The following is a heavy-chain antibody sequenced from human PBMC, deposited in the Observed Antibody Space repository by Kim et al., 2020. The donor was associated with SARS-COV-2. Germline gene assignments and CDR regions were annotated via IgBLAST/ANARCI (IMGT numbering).Heavy chain of an antibody. V-gene: IGHV3-7*03. J-gene: IGHJ6*02. CDR2: IKQDGSEK. CDR3: ARERDYYDSIKGMDV. CDR1: GFTFSSYW. D-gene: IGHD3-22*01. Sequence: GGSLRLSCAASGFTFSSYWMSWVRQAPGKGLEWVANIKQDGSEKYYVDSVKGRFTISRDNAKNSLYLQMNSLRAEDTAVYYCARERDYYDSIKGMDVWGQGTTVTVSS.